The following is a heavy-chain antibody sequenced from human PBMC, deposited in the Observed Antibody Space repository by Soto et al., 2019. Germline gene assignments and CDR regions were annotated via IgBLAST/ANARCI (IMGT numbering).Heavy chain of an antibody. D-gene: IGHD3-3*01. CDR2: IYHSGNT. Sequence: QVQLRESGPGLVKPSGTLSLTCAVSGGSISSDNWWGWGRHPPEKGLEWIGQIYHSGNTNYHPSLRGRVTLSIDKSKNQFSLKLSSVTAADTAVYYCARGADFWSGAEFDYWGQGTLVTVSS. CDR1: GGSISSDNW. CDR3: ARGADFWSGAEFDY. J-gene: IGHJ4*02. V-gene: IGHV4-4*02.